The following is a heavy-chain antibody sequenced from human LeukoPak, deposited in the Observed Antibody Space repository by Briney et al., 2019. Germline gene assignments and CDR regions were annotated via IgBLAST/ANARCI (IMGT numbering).Heavy chain of an antibody. CDR1: GFTFSTYA. J-gene: IGHJ4*02. V-gene: IGHV3-23*01. CDR3: ARVQQQHTDY. D-gene: IGHD6-13*01. CDR2: ISGSGSTT. Sequence: PGESLKISCAASGFTFSTYAMSWVRQAPGKGLEWVSAISGSGSTTYYGDSVKGRFTVSRDNSKNTLYLQMNSLRAEDTAVYYCARVQQQHTDYWGQGTLVTVSS.